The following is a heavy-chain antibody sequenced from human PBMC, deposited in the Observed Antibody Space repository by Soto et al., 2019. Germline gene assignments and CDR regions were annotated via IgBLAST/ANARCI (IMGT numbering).Heavy chain of an antibody. V-gene: IGHV3-7*01. D-gene: IGHD2-15*01. CDR3: AREGCRGGNCYSFWFDP. CDR1: GFTFRDYW. J-gene: IGHJ5*02. Sequence: EVHLVESGGGLVQPVGSLRLSCVTSGFTFRDYWMIWVRQAPGKGLEWVANIKQDGGEKYYVDSVKGRFTISRDNAKNSLYLQMDSLRADDTAVYYCAREGCRGGNCYSFWFDPWGQGILVTVSS. CDR2: IKQDGGEK.